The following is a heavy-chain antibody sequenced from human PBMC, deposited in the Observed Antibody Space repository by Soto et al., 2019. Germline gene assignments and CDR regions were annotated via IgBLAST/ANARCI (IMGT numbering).Heavy chain of an antibody. CDR1: GFTFDDYT. D-gene: IGHD3-9*01. V-gene: IGHV3-43*01. CDR2: ISWDGGST. Sequence: EVQLVESGGVVVQPGGSLRLSCAASGFTFDDYTMHWVRQAPGKGLEWVSLISWDGGSTYYADSVKGRFTISRDNSKNYLYLQMNSLRTEDTALYYCAKDGRGYDILTGYPWFDPWGQGTLVTVAS. J-gene: IGHJ5*02. CDR3: AKDGRGYDILTGYPWFDP.